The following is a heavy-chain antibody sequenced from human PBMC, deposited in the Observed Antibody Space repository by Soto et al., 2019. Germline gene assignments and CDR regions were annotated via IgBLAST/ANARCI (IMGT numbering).Heavy chain of an antibody. CDR1: GGSISSGDYY. J-gene: IGHJ5*02. CDR3: AREVNYDSSGYLDWFDP. D-gene: IGHD3-22*01. Sequence: LCGGSISSGDYYWSWIRQPPGKGLEWIGYIYYSGSTYYNPSLKSRVTISVDTSKNQFSLKLSSVTAADTAVYYCAREVNYDSSGYLDWFDPWGQGTLVTVSS. V-gene: IGHV4-30-4*01. CDR2: IYYSGST.